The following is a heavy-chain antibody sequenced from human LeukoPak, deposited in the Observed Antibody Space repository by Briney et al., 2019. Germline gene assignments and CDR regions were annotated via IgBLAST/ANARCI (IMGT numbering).Heavy chain of an antibody. CDR2: IIPIFGTA. CDR3: ASIKYYYGSGSYSYYFDY. V-gene: IGHV1-69*13. J-gene: IGHJ4*02. D-gene: IGHD3-10*01. CDR1: GGTFSSYA. Sequence: ASVKVSCKASGGTFSSYAISWVRQAPGQGLEWMGGIIPIFGTANYAQKFQGRVTITADESTSTAYMELSSLRSEDTAVYYCASIKYYYGSGSYSYYFDYWGQGTLVTVSS.